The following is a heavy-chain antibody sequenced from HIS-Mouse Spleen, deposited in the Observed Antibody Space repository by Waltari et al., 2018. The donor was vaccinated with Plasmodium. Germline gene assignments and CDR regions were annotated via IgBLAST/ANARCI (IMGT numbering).Heavy chain of an antibody. V-gene: IGHV1-2*02. D-gene: IGHD6-13*01. CDR3: ARVLGYKAAAGTFVEYFQH. Sequence: QVQLVQSGAEVKKPGASVKVSCKASGYTFTGYYIHWVRQAPGQGLEWMGWINTNSGGTNYAQKFKGRGTKTRDTSISTAYMELSRLRSDDTAVYYCARVLGYKAAAGTFVEYFQHWGQGTLVTVSS. CDR1: GYTFTGYY. CDR2: INTNSGGT. J-gene: IGHJ1*01.